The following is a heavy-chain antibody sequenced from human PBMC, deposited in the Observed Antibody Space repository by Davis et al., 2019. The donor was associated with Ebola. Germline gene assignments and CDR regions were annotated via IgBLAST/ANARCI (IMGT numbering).Heavy chain of an antibody. CDR2: IIPIFGTT. CDR1: GNTISTYT. CDR3: ARGPSVATAHYFDY. J-gene: IGHJ4*02. D-gene: IGHD2-21*02. V-gene: IGHV1-69*06. Sequence: SVKVSCKASGNTISTYTIDWVRQAPGQGLEWMGGIIPIFGTTNYAQKFRGRVRITADKSTRIAYMELSSLRSEDTAVYFCARGPSVATAHYFDYWGQGTLVTVSS.